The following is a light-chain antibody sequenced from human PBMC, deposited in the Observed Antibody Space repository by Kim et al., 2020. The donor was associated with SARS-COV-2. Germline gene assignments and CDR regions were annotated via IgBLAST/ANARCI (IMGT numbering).Light chain of an antibody. V-gene: IGLV1-44*01. Sequence: QPVLTQPPSVSGTPGQRVVITCSGSSSNIGTNTVNWYQQIPGTAPKPLIYGNNKRPSGVPDRFSGSKSGTSASLAISGLQSEDESDYYCSSWDDSLQGWVFGGGTQLTVL. CDR1: SSNIGTNT. J-gene: IGLJ3*02. CDR2: GNN. CDR3: SSWDDSLQGWV.